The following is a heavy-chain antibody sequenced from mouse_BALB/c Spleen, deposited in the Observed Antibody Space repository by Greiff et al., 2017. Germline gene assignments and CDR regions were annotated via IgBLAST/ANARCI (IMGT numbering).Heavy chain of an antibody. V-gene: IGHV1-26*01. CDR3: ASSSWFAY. J-gene: IGHJ3*01. D-gene: IGHD1-1*01. Sequence: VQLQQSGPELVKPGASMKISCKASGYSFTGYTMNWVKQSHGKTLEWIGLINPYNGGTSYNQKFTGKATLTVDKSSSTAYMEHLSLTSEDSAVYYCASSSWFAYWGQGTLGTVSA. CDR1: GYSFTGYT. CDR2: INPYNGGT.